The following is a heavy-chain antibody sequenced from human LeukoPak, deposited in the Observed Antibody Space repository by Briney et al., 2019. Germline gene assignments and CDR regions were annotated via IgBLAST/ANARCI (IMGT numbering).Heavy chain of an antibody. Sequence: ASETLSLTCAVSGYSISSGYYWGWIRQPPGKGLEWIGSIYHSGSTYYNPSLKSRVTISVDTSKNQFSLKLSSVTAADTAVYYCARALATVTPPDYYYYYYMDVWGKGTTVTVSS. D-gene: IGHD5-12*01. CDR1: GYSISSGYY. CDR2: IYHSGST. CDR3: ARALATVTPPDYYYYYYMDV. J-gene: IGHJ6*03. V-gene: IGHV4-38-2*01.